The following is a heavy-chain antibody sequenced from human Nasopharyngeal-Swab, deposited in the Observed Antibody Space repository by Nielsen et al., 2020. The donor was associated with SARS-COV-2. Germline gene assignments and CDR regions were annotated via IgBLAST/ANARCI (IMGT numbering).Heavy chain of an antibody. J-gene: IGHJ4*02. D-gene: IGHD1-26*01. V-gene: IGHV3-48*03. CDR3: ARESYEWELHGGY. CDR2: ISSSGSTI. Sequence: SLELCCAASGFTFSSYEMNWVRQAPGKGLEWVSYISSSGSTIYYADSVKGRFTISRDNAKNSLYLQMNSLRAEDTAVYYCARESYEWELHGGYWGQGTLVTVSS. CDR1: GFTFSSYE.